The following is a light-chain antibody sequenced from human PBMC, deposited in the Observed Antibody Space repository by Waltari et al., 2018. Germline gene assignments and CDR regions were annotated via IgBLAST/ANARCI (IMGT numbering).Light chain of an antibody. J-gene: IGLJ2*01. CDR2: RTN. Sequence: QSVLTQPPSAPGTPGQRVTISCSVRSSNTGSNYVDWYPQPPGTAPKLLTYRTNQRPSGVPDRFSCSKSGTSASLAISWLRSEDEADYYCAAWDDSLSGPGVVFGGGTKLTVL. CDR1: SSNTGSNY. V-gene: IGLV1-47*01. CDR3: AAWDDSLSGPGVV.